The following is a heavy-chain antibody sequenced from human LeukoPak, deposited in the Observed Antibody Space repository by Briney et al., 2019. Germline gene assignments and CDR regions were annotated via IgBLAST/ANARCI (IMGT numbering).Heavy chain of an antibody. CDR2: IYPGDSDA. V-gene: IGHV5-51*01. CDR3: ARHMIGSIIPFDY. Sequence: GESLKISCKGPGYSFSSYSIGWVRQMPGKGLEWMGIIYPGDSDARYSPSFQGQVTISADKSISTAYLQWDSLKASDTAMYYCARHMIGSIIPFDYWGQGTLVTVSS. CDR1: GYSFSSYS. D-gene: IGHD3-22*01. J-gene: IGHJ4*02.